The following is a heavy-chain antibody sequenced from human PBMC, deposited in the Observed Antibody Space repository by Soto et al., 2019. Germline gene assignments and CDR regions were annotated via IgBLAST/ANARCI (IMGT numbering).Heavy chain of an antibody. J-gene: IGHJ6*02. V-gene: IGHV6-1*01. CDR2: TYYRSKWYN. Sequence: SQTLSLICAYSEGIVSGNSADWNWSSRSQTRGLEWLGRTYYRSKWYNDYAVSVKSRITINPDTSKNQFSRQLNSVTPEDTAVYYCARDSIAGAGTMYPYYYYYGMDVWGRGTTVTFS. CDR3: ARDSIAGAGTMYPYYYYYGMDV. D-gene: IGHD6-19*01. CDR1: EGIVSGNSAD.